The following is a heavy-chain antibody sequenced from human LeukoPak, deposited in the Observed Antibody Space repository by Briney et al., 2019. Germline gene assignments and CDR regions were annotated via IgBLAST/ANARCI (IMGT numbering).Heavy chain of an antibody. J-gene: IGHJ6*03. D-gene: IGHD6-13*01. CDR2: IYYSGST. CDR3: ARQLGRGYYYMDV. Sequence: SETLSLTCTVSGGSISSSSYYWGWIRQPPGKGLEWIGSIYYSGSTYYNPSLKSRVTISVDTSKNQFSLKLSSVTAADTAVYYCARQLGRGYYYMDVWGKGTTVTVSS. CDR1: GGSISSSSYY. V-gene: IGHV4-39*07.